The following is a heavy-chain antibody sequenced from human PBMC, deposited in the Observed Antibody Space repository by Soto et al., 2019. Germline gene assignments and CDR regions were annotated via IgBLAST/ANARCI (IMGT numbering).Heavy chain of an antibody. D-gene: IGHD3-3*01. CDR2: ISAYNGNT. CDR1: GYTFTSYG. CDR3: ARGITIFGVVTTFDY. Sequence: ASVKVSCKASGYTFTSYGISWVRQAPGQGLEWMGWISAYNGNTNYAQKLQGRVTMTTDTSTSTAYMELRSLRSDDTAVYYCARGITIFGVVTTFDYWGQGTLVTVS. V-gene: IGHV1-18*01. J-gene: IGHJ4*02.